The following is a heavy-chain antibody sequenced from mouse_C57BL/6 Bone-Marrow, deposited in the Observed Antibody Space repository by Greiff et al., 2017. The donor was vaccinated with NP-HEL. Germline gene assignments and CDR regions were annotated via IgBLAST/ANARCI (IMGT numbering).Heavy chain of an antibody. V-gene: IGHV5-15*01. Sequence: EVHLVESGGGLVQPGGSLKLSCAASGFTFSDYGMAWVRQAPRKGPAWVAFISNFASSIYYADTVTGGFTISRENAKNTLYLEMSSLRSEDTAMYYCARALYSTPFAYWGQGTLVTVSA. CDR1: GFTFSDYG. D-gene: IGHD2-5*01. CDR2: ISNFASSI. CDR3: ARALYSTPFAY. J-gene: IGHJ3*01.